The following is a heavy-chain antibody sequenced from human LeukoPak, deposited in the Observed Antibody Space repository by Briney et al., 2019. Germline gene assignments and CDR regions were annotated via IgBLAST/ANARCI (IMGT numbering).Heavy chain of an antibody. CDR1: GYTSTGYY. CDR2: IKTNSGDT. V-gene: IGHV1-2*02. J-gene: IGHJ5*02. Sequence: SVTVSCKASGYTSTGYYIHWVRQAPGQGLEWMGCIKTNSGDTNYAQKFQGRLTMTRDTSINTAYMELSSLRSDDTAVYYCGRGDKTFDPWGQGTLVTVSS. CDR3: GRGDKTFDP.